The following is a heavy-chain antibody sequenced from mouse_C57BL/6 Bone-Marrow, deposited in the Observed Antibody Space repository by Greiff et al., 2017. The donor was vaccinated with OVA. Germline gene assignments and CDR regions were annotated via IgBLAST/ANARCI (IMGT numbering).Heavy chain of an antibody. CDR3: ARRSTGTGWYFDV. J-gene: IGHJ1*03. V-gene: IGHV1-64*01. Sequence: QVQLQQSGAELVKPGASVKLSCKASGYTFTSYWMHWVKQRPGQGLEWIGMIHPNSGSTNYNEKFKSKATLTVDKSSSTAYMQLSSLTSEDSAVYYCARRSTGTGWYFDVWGTGTTVTVSS. D-gene: IGHD4-1*02. CDR1: GYTFTSYW. CDR2: IHPNSGST.